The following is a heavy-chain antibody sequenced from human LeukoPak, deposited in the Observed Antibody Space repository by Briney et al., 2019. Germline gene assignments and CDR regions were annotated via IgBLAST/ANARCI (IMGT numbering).Heavy chain of an antibody. J-gene: IGHJ4*02. CDR1: GFTFSSYS. Sequence: KPGGSLRLSCAASGFTFSSYSMNWVRQAPGKGLEWVSSISSSSSYIYYADSVKGRFTISRDNAKNSLDLQMNSLRAEDTAVYYCAKDILGSIAAADDDYWGQGTLVTVSS. CDR2: ISSSSSYI. CDR3: AKDILGSIAAADDDY. V-gene: IGHV3-21*01. D-gene: IGHD6-13*01.